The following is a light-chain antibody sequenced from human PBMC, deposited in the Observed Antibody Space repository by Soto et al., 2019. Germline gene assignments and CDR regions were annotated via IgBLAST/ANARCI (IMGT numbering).Light chain of an antibody. V-gene: IGKV1-5*03. CDR2: KAS. CDR1: QSITDW. CDR3: QYYDNYSWT. J-gene: IGKJ1*01. Sequence: DIQMTQSPSTLSASVGDRVTITCRASQSITDWWAWYQQKPGKAPKFLIYKASNLESGVPSRFSGSGSGTAFTLTIRSAQPDDFATYYCQYYDNYSWTFGQGTKVEVK.